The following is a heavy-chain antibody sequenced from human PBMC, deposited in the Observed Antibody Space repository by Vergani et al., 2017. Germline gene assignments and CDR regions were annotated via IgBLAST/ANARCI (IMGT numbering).Heavy chain of an antibody. V-gene: IGHV4-31*11. CDR3: ARVDTQVPATSHFYYMDV. J-gene: IGHJ6*03. CDR1: GGSISSGYHC. CDR2: IFYSGTT. D-gene: IGHD6-25*01. Sequence: QVQLQESGPGVVKPSQTLSLTCAVSGGSISSGYHCWTWIRQRSGKGLEWIGYIFYSGTTYDNPSLRSRLTISVDTSQNQFSLKLRSVTAADTAVYYCARVDTQVPATSHFYYMDVWGKGTTVVVSS.